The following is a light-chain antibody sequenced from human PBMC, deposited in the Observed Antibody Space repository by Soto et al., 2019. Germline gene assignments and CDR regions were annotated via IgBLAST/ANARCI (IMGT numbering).Light chain of an antibody. CDR1: QSISSW. V-gene: IGKV1-5*01. CDR3: QQYNSYSPWT. CDR2: DAS. J-gene: IGKJ1*01. Sequence: DIQMTQSPSTLSASVGDRVTITCRASQSISSWLAWYQQKPGKAPKLLIYDASSLESGVPSRFSGSGSGTEFPLPISSLQPDDFETYYCQQYNSYSPWTFGPGTKVEIK.